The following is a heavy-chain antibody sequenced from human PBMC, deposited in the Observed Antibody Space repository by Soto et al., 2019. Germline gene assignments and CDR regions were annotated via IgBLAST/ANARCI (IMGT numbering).Heavy chain of an antibody. V-gene: IGHV2-5*02. CDR1: GFSLSSRKMG. CDR3: AHTGYYDLLTFDY. Sequence: GSGPTLVNPTQALTLTGNFSGFSLSSRKMGVGWIRQPPVKALEWLALIYWDDDKRYRPSLNNRLTITKDTSKNQVLLTMTNLDPVDTATYYCAHTGYYDLLTFDYWGPGTLVTVSS. J-gene: IGHJ4*02. CDR2: IYWDDDK. D-gene: IGHD3-9*01.